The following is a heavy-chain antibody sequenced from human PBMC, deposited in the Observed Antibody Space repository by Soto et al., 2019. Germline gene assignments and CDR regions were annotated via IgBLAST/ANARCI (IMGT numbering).Heavy chain of an antibody. CDR3: ARGRGLVTIFEH. J-gene: IGHJ4*02. CDR1: GGSISSYY. Sequence: SETLSLTCNISGGSISSYYWNWMRQPPGKGLEWSGYIYYTETTNYNPPLKSRVTISADTSKKQFSLKLSSVTAADTAVYYCARGRGLVTIFEHWGQGTQVTVSS. CDR2: IYYTETT. D-gene: IGHD3-10*01. V-gene: IGHV4-59*01.